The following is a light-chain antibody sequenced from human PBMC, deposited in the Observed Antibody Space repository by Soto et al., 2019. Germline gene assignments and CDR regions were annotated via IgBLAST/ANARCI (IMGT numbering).Light chain of an antibody. CDR3: EQYDNPAHT. V-gene: IGKV1-33*01. CDR2: DAS. J-gene: IGKJ4*01. CDR1: QDISYY. Sequence: DIQMTQSPSSLSASIGDRVTITCQASQDISYYLNWYKQKPGKAPKTLIYDASNLETGVPSRFRGSGAGTDFTFTISSLQPADIATYYCEQYDNPAHTFGGGTKVEIK.